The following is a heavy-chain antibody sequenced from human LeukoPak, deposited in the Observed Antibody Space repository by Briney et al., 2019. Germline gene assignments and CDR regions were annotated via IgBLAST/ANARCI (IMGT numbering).Heavy chain of an antibody. J-gene: IGHJ4*02. CDR3: ARELRGGDFSDY. CDR2: IIPIIGTA. CDR1: GGTFSSYA. V-gene: IGHV1-69*05. D-gene: IGHD2-21*01. Sequence: SVKVSCKASGGTFSSYAISWVRQAPGQGLEWMGRIIPIIGTANYAQKFQGRVTITTDESTSTAYMELSSLRSEDTAVYYCARELRGGDFSDYWGQGTLVTVSS.